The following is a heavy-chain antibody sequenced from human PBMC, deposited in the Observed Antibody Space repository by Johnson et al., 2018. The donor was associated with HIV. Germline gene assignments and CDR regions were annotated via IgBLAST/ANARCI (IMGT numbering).Heavy chain of an antibody. D-gene: IGHD6-6*01. V-gene: IGHV3-30*04. Sequence: QVQLVESGGGLVQPGGSLRLSCAASGFTFSSYAMHWVRQAPGKGLAWVAVISYDGSNKYYADSVTGRFTISRDNSKNTLYLQMNSLRAEDTAVYYCARAERSSSGVDAFDIWGQGTLVTVSS. J-gene: IGHJ3*02. CDR2: ISYDGSNK. CDR1: GFTFSSYA. CDR3: ARAERSSSGVDAFDI.